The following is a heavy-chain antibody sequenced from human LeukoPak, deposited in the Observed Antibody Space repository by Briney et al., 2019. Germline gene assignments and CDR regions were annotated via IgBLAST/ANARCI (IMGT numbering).Heavy chain of an antibody. CDR1: GFSFSSYG. CDR3: AKPPGLRRPDP. Sequence: GGSLRLSCAASGFSFSSYGMSWVRQAPGKGLEWVSAISSTGGTAYYADSVKGRFTISRDNSKNTLYLQMNSLRAEDTAVYFCAKPPGLRRPDPWGQGTLVTVSS. CDR2: ISSTGGTA. V-gene: IGHV3-23*01. J-gene: IGHJ5*02. D-gene: IGHD5-12*01.